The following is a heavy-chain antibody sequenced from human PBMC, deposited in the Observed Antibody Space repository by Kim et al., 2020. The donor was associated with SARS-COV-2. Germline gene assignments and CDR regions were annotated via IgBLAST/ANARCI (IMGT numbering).Heavy chain of an antibody. J-gene: IGHJ4*02. CDR2: ITYDGSNK. V-gene: IGHV3-30*18. Sequence: GGSLRLSCAASGFTFSSYGMHWVRQAPGKGLEWVAVITYDGSNKYYADSVKGRFTISRDNSKNTLYLQMNTLRAEDTAVYYCAKGLQGSSWYYFDSWGQGTLVTVSS. D-gene: IGHD6-13*01. CDR1: GFTFSSYG. CDR3: AKGLQGSSWYYFDS.